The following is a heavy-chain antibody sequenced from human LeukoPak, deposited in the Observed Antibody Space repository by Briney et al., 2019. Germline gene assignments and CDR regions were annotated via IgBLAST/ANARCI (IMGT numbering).Heavy chain of an antibody. CDR1: GFTFDDYG. V-gene: IGHV3-20*04. J-gene: IGHJ4*02. D-gene: IGHD1-26*01. Sequence: PGGSLRLSCAPSGFTFDDYGMIWVRQAPGKGLDWVSGINWNGGSTGYPDSVKGRFTISRDNAKNSLYLQMDSLRAEDTALYYCASGGIYYGAAFDFWGQGTLVTVSS. CDR3: ASGGIYYGAAFDF. CDR2: INWNGGST.